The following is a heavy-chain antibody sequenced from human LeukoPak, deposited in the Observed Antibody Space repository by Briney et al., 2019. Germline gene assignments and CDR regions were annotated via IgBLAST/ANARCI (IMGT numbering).Heavy chain of an antibody. D-gene: IGHD2-21*02. CDR2: IYPGDSDT. CDR3: ARRAYCGGDCYSGPSWFDP. J-gene: IGHJ5*02. Sequence: GESLKISRKGSGYSFTSYWIGWVRQMPGKGLEWMGIIYPGDSDTRYSPSFQGQVTISADKSISTAYLQWSGLKASDTAMYYCARRAYCGGDCYSGPSWFDPWGQGTLVTVSS. CDR1: GYSFTSYW. V-gene: IGHV5-51*01.